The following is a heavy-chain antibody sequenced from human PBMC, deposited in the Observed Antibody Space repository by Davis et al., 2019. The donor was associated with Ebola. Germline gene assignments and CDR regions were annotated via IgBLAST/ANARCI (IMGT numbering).Heavy chain of an antibody. Sequence: ASVTVSCKASGYAFTTYGIHWVRQAPGQSPEWLGRINASNGITEYSRKFQGRVTITRDTSATTSYMELSSLRSEDTAVYYCARSPQTYYDTSGYEYWGQGTLVTVTS. CDR3: ARSPQTYYDTSGYEY. V-gene: IGHV1-3*01. CDR1: GYAFTTYG. CDR2: INASNGIT. J-gene: IGHJ4*02. D-gene: IGHD3-22*01.